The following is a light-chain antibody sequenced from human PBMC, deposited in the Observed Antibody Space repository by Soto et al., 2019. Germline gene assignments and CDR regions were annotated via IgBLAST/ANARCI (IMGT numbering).Light chain of an antibody. CDR2: DSS. CDR3: QQYNYFYT. J-gene: IGKJ2*01. CDR1: QSISSS. V-gene: IGKV1-5*01. Sequence: DIQMTQSPSTLSASVGDRVSITCRASQSISSSLAWYQQKLGKAPKLLMFDSSRLASGVPSKFSGSGSGAEFTLTISCLQPDDFSAYYCQQYNYFYTFGQGTKLEIK.